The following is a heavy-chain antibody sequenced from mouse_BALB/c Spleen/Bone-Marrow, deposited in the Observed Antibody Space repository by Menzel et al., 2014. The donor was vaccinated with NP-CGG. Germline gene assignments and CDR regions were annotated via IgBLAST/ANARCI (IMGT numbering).Heavy chain of an antibody. CDR3: ARDYYYGSRAMDY. V-gene: IGHV2-2*02. CDR2: IWSGGST. CDR1: GFSLNRYG. J-gene: IGHJ4*01. Sequence: QVQLQQSGPGLMQPSQSLSITRTVSGFSLNRYGIHWVRQSPGKGLEWLGVIWSGGSTDYNAAFISRLSINKDNSKSQVFFKMDSLQANDTAIYYCARDYYYGSRAMDYWGQGTSVTVSS. D-gene: IGHD1-1*01.